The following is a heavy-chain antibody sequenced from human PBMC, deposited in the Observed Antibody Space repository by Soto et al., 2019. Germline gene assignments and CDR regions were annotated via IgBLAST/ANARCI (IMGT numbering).Heavy chain of an antibody. V-gene: IGHV4-39*01. CDR2: MHYSGAT. Sequence: SETLSLTCTASGGSSSSSTYSWGWIRQPPGKGLEWIGSMHYSGATYYNPSLKSRVSISVDTSKSQFSLKFTFVTAADTAVYFCARQGSNSSRRLSWFDPWGQGTLVTSPQ. D-gene: IGHD3-16*01. CDR3: ARQGSNSSRRLSWFDP. J-gene: IGHJ5*02. CDR1: GGSSSSSTYS.